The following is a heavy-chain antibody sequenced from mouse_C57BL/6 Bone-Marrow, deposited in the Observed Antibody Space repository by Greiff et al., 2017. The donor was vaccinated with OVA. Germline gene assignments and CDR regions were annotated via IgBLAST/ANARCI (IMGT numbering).Heavy chain of an antibody. D-gene: IGHD4-1*01. V-gene: IGHV5-16*01. J-gene: IGHJ2*01. CDR3: AREKLGRYDY. CDR1: GFTFSDYY. CDR2: INYDGSST. Sequence: EVHLVESEGGLVQPGSSMKLSCTASGFTFSDYYMARVRQVPEKGLEWVANINYDGSSTYYLDSLKSRFIISRDNAKNILYLQMSSLKSEDTATYYCAREKLGRYDYWGQGTTLTVSS.